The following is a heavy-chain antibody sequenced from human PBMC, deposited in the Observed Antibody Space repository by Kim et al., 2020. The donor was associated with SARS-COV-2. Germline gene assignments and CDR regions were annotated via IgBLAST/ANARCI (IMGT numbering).Heavy chain of an antibody. V-gene: IGHV3-48*03. CDR2: ISSSGGTI. CDR3: ARVSYDYVWG. D-gene: IGHD3-16*01. J-gene: IGHJ4*02. CDR1: GFTFSSYE. Sequence: GSLRLSCAASGFTFSSYEMNWVRQAPGKGLEWVSYISSSGGTIYYADSLKGRFTISRDNAKNSLYLQMNSLRAEDTAVYYCARVSYDYVWGWGQGTLVT.